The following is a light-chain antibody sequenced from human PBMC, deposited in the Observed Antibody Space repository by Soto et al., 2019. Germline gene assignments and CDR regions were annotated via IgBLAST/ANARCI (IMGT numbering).Light chain of an antibody. V-gene: IGLV4-69*01. CDR3: QTWGTGIPVV. CDR1: SGHSSYA. Sequence: QLVLTQSPSASASLGASVKLTCTLSSGHSSYAIAWHQQQPEKGPRYLMKLNSDGSHSKGDGIPDRFSGSSSGAERYLTISSLQSEDEADYYCQTWGTGIPVVFGGGTKLTAL. CDR2: LNSDGSH. J-gene: IGLJ2*01.